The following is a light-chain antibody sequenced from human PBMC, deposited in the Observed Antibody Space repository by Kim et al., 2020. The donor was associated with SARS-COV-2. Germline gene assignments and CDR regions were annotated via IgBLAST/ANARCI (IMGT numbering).Light chain of an antibody. CDR2: SNN. J-gene: IGLJ1*01. V-gene: IGLV1-44*01. CDR1: NSNIGSNT. CDR3: GAWDDSLKGYV. Sequence: GQRVTISCSGSNSNIGSNTVNWFQQLPGTAPKVVIYSNNKRPSGVPERFSGSKSGTSASLAISGLQSEDEADYSCGAWDDSLKGYVFATGTKVTVL.